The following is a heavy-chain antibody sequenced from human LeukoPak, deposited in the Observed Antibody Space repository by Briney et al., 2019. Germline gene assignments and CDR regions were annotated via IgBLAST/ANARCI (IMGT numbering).Heavy chain of an antibody. Sequence: TSETLSLTCTVSGGSISSSSYYWGWIRQPPGKGLEWIGSIYYSGSTYYNPSLKSRVTISVDTSKNQFSLKLSSVTAADTAAYYCARRSQYYYDSSGYYADYWGQGTLVTVSS. V-gene: IGHV4-39*01. CDR3: ARRSQYYYDSSGYYADY. CDR2: IYYSGST. CDR1: GGSISSSSYY. J-gene: IGHJ4*02. D-gene: IGHD3-22*01.